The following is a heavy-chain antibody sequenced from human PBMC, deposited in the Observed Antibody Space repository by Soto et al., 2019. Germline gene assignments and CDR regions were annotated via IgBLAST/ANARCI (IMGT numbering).Heavy chain of an antibody. CDR2: ISSSGSTI. Sequence: LRLSCAASGFTFSSYEMNWVRQSPGKGLEWVSYISSSGSTIYYADSVKGRFTISRDNAKNSLYLQMNSLRAEDTAVYYCATERDYCSGGSCYGMDVWGQGTTVTVSS. D-gene: IGHD2-15*01. CDR3: ATERDYCSGGSCYGMDV. J-gene: IGHJ6*02. V-gene: IGHV3-48*03. CDR1: GFTFSSYE.